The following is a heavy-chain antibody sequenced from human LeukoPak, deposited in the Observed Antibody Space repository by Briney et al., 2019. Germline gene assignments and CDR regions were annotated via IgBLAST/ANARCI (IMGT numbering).Heavy chain of an antibody. V-gene: IGHV4-39*01. Sequence: PSETLSLTCTVSGGSISSSSYYWGWIRQPPGKGLEWIGSIYYSGSTYYNPSLKSRVTISVDTSKNQFSLKLSSVTAADTAVYYCARHLFPITIFGVVTREGNNWFDPWGQGTLVTVSS. CDR2: IYYSGST. J-gene: IGHJ5*02. CDR3: ARHLFPITIFGVVTREGNNWFDP. D-gene: IGHD3-3*01. CDR1: GGSISSSSYY.